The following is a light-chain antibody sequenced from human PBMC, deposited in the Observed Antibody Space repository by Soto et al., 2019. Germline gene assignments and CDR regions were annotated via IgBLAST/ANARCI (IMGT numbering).Light chain of an antibody. J-gene: IGKJ1*01. CDR1: QSVSSN. CDR2: GAS. CDR3: QHYNKCPPPST. Sequence: EIVMTQSPATLSVSPGERAALSCRASQSVSSNLAWYQQKPGQAPRLLIYGASTRATGIPARFSGSGSGTEFTLTISSLQSEDFAVYSCQHYNKCPPPSTLGPGTRVDI. V-gene: IGKV3-15*01.